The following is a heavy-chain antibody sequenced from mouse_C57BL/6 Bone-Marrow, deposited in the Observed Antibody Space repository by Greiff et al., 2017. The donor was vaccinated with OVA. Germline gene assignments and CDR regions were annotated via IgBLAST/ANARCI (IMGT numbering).Heavy chain of an antibody. CDR1: GYTFTDYY. V-gene: IGHV1-26*01. Sequence: EVQLQQSGPELVKPGASVKISCKASGYTFTDYYMNWVKQSHGKSLEWIGDINPNNGGTSYNQKFKGKATLTVDKSSSTAYMELRSLTSEDSAVYYCARTEYYCSSSWFAYWGQGTLVTVSA. CDR3: ARTEYYCSSSWFAY. D-gene: IGHD1-1*01. CDR2: INPNNGGT. J-gene: IGHJ3*01.